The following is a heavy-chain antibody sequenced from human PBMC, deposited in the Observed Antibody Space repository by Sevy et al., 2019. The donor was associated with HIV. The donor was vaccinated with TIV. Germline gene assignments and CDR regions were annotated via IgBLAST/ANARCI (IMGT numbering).Heavy chain of an antibody. CDR2: MNANTGAT. V-gene: IGHV1-2*06. J-gene: IGHJ4*02. CDR1: GYTFSDYY. Sequence: ASVKVSCKASGYTFSDYYIFWVRQAPGQRLEWLGRMNANTGATNYAQKFQGRVSMTRDKSTTTAYMELRSLRSDDTAVYYCARLSHDGPFDYWGQGTLVTVSS. CDR3: ARLSHDGPFDY. D-gene: IGHD2-8*01.